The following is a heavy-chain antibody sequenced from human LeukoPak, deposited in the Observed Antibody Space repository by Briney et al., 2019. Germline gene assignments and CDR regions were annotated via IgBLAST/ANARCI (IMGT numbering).Heavy chain of an antibody. CDR1: GGSISSGGYY. V-gene: IGHV4-31*03. CDR2: IYYSGST. Sequence: PSETLSLTCTVSGGSISSGGYYWSWIRQHPGKGLEWIGYIYYSGSTYYNPSLKSRVTISVDTSKNQFSLKLSSVTAADTAVYYCARGQYTVTNNLFDYWGQGTLVTVSS. CDR3: ARGQYTVTNNLFDY. D-gene: IGHD4-17*01. J-gene: IGHJ4*02.